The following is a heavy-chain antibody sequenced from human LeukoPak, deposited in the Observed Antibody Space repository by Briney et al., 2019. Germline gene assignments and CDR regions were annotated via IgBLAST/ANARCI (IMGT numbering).Heavy chain of an antibody. Sequence: GGSLRLSCAASGFNFTNYVMHWVRQAPGKGLEWVSFIGSDGSDKHYADSVKGRFTISRDNSKNTLYLQMNSLRPEDTAVYYCAKDPSSGGGYDWGQGTLVTVSS. CDR3: AKDPSSGGGYD. D-gene: IGHD3-16*01. CDR1: GFNFTNYV. CDR2: IGSDGSDK. V-gene: IGHV3-30*02. J-gene: IGHJ4*02.